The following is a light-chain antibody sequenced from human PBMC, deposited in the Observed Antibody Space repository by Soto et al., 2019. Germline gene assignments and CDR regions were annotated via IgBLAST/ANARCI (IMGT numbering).Light chain of an antibody. V-gene: IGLV2-8*01. CDR3: SSYAGSNINYV. Sequence: QSALTQHPSASGSPGQSVTISCTGTSSDVGGYNYVSWYQQHPGKAPKLMIYEVSKRPSGVPDRFSGSKSGNTASLTVSGLQAEDEADYYCSSYAGSNINYVFGSRTKLTVL. CDR1: SSDVGGYNY. CDR2: EVS. J-gene: IGLJ1*01.